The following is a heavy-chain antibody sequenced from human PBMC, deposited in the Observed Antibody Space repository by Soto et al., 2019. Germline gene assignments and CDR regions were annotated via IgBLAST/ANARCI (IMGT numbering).Heavy chain of an antibody. V-gene: IGHV3-21*01. J-gene: IGHJ6*02. D-gene: IGHD2-15*01. CDR1: GFTFSSYS. CDR2: ISITSSYI. CDR3: AKGDAVVAKIWDSQYYGIYV. Sequence: GGSLRLCCAASGFTFSSYSMHWVRQAPGKGLEWVSSISITSSYIYYADSVKGRFTISRDNAKNSLYLQMNSLRAEDTAVYYCAKGDAVVAKIWDSQYYGIYVRAQRSTDPFS.